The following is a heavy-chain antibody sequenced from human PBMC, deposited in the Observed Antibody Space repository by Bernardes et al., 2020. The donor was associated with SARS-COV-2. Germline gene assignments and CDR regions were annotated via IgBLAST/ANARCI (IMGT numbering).Heavy chain of an antibody. CDR2: HYYSGST. Sequence: SETLSLTCTVSGGSISSGGYYWSWNRQHPGKGLEWIGYHYYSGSTYYNPSLKSRVTISVDTSKNQFSLKLSSVTAADTAEYYCPTLSFVEIDYWGQGTLVTVSA. CDR3: PTLSFVEIDY. J-gene: IGHJ4*02. CDR1: GGSISSGGYY. V-gene: IGHV4-31*03.